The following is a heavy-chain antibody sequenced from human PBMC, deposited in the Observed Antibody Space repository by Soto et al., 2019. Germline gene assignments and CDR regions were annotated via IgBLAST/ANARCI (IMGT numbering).Heavy chain of an antibody. CDR1: GFTFSSYS. J-gene: IGHJ3*02. Sequence: GGSLRLSCAASGFTFSSYSMNWVRQAPGKGLEWVSSISSSSSYIYYADSVKGRFTISRDNAKNSLYLQMNSLRAEDKAGDYCARAALGMGDAFDIWGQGTMVTVSS. CDR2: ISSSSSYI. CDR3: ARAALGMGDAFDI. V-gene: IGHV3-21*01. D-gene: IGHD7-27*01.